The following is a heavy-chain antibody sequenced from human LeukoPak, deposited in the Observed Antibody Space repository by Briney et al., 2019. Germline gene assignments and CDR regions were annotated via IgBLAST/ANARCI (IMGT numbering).Heavy chain of an antibody. J-gene: IGHJ4*02. CDR3: AKDGDIVVVVAAPSYYFDY. V-gene: IGHV3-23*01. CDR1: GFTFSSYA. Sequence: GGSLRLSCAASGFTFSSYAMSWVRQAPGKGLEWVSAISGSGGSTYYADSVKGRFTISRDNSKNTLYLQMNSLRAEDTAVYYCAKDGDIVVVVAAPSYYFDYWGQGTLVTVSS. D-gene: IGHD2-15*01. CDR2: ISGSGGST.